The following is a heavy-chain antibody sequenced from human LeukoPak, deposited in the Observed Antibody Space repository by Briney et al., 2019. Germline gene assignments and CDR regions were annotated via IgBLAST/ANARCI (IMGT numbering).Heavy chain of an antibody. CDR3: AGTVAGMYNWFDP. V-gene: IGHV4-59*01. CDR1: GGSISSCY. Sequence: SETLSLTCTVSGGSISSCYWSWIRQPPGKGLEWIGYIYYSGSTNYNPSLKSRVTISVDTSKNQFSLKLSSVTAADTAVYYCAGTVAGMYNWFDPWGQGTLVTVSS. CDR2: IYYSGST. D-gene: IGHD6-19*01. J-gene: IGHJ5*02.